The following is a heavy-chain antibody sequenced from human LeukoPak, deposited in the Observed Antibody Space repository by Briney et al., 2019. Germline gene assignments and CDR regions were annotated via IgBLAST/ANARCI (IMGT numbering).Heavy chain of an antibody. CDR1: GYTFTSYG. D-gene: IGHD3-9*01. CDR2: ISAYNGNT. CDR3: ARDRGGLRYFDWLSWFDP. V-gene: IGHV1-18*01. J-gene: IGHJ5*02. Sequence: ASVKVSCRASGYTFTSYGISWVRQAPGQGLEWMGWISAYNGNTNYAQKLQGRVTMTTDTSTSTAYMELRSLRSDDTAVYYCARDRGGLRYFDWLSWFDPWGQGTLVTVSS.